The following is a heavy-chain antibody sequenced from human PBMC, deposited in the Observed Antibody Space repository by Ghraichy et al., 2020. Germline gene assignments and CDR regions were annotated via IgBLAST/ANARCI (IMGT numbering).Heavy chain of an antibody. J-gene: IGHJ3*02. Sequence: SETLSLTCAVYGGSFSGYYWSWIRQPPGKGLEWIGEINHSGSTNYNPSLKSRVTISVDTSKNQFSLKLSSVTAADTAVYYCARGYCSGGSCYSTAGAFDIWGQGTMVTVSS. V-gene: IGHV4-34*01. CDR3: ARGYCSGGSCYSTAGAFDI. CDR1: GGSFSGYY. CDR2: INHSGST. D-gene: IGHD2-15*01.